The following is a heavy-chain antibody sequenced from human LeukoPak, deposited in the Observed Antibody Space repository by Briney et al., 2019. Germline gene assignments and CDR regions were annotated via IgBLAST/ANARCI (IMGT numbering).Heavy chain of an antibody. Sequence: SETLSPTCTVSGDSISNYYWSWIRQSPGKELEWIGYMYNRGSTIYNPSLKSRVTISTDTSKNQFSLRLTSVTAADTAVYYCARAEKAVTGTLDSWGQGTLITVSS. CDR3: ARAEKAVTGTLDS. CDR1: GDSISNYY. CDR2: MYNRGST. V-gene: IGHV4-59*01. J-gene: IGHJ4*02. D-gene: IGHD6-19*01.